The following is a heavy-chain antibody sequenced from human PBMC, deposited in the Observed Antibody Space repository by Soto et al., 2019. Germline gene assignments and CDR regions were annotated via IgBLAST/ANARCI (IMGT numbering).Heavy chain of an antibody. D-gene: IGHD1-1*01. CDR3: ATRGTRWLQSPVDS. V-gene: IGHV1-24*01. CDR2: FDPEDGET. J-gene: IGHJ4*02. Sequence: QVQVVQSGAEVKKPGASVKVSCKVSGYTLTDLAMHWVRQAPGKGLEWVGGFDPEDGETIYAQKFQGRVTMTEDTSTDTADMELSSLRAEDTAVYYCATRGTRWLQSPVDSGGQGTLVTVSS. CDR1: GYTLTDLA.